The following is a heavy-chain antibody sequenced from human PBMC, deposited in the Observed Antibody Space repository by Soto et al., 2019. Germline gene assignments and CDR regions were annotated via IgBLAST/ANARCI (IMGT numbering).Heavy chain of an antibody. Sequence: QLQLQESGPGLVKPSETLSLTCTVSGGSIISSSYYWGWIRQPPGKGLEWIGSIYYSGSTYYNPSLKSRVTISVDTSKNQFSLKLSSVTAADTAVYYCARHGITMVRVYYWGQGTLVTVSS. V-gene: IGHV4-39*01. D-gene: IGHD3-10*01. CDR3: ARHGITMVRVYY. CDR1: GGSIISSSYY. CDR2: IYYSGST. J-gene: IGHJ4*02.